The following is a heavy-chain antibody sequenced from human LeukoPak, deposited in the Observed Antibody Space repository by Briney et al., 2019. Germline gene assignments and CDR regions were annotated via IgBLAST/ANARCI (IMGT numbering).Heavy chain of an antibody. CDR3: AKDISSYDSSGYFDY. CDR1: GFTFDGYA. D-gene: IGHD3-22*01. V-gene: IGHV3-43D*03. J-gene: IGHJ4*02. CDR2: ISWDGGST. Sequence: GGSLRLSCAASGFTFDGYAMHWVRQAPGKGLEWVSLISWDGGSTYYADSVKGRFTISRDNSKNSLYLQMNSLRAEDTALYYCAKDISSYDSSGYFDYWGQGTLVTVSS.